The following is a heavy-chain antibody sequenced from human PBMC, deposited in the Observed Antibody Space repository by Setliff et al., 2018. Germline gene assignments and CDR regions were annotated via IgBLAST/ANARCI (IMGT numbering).Heavy chain of an antibody. J-gene: IGHJ6*02. CDR2: IYHNGNT. D-gene: IGHD5-18*01. CDR1: GGSISPYF. Sequence: PSETLSLTCTVSGGSISPYFWSWIRQPPGKGLEWIGYIYHNGNTNLNPSLKTRVTMSVDTSKNQFALNLRSVTVADTAVYYCVRDRTAYSYGLDVWGQGTTVTVSS. V-gene: IGHV4-59*01. CDR3: VRDRTAYSYGLDV.